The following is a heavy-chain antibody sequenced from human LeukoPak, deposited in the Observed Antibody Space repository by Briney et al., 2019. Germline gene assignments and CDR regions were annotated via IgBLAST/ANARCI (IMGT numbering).Heavy chain of an antibody. CDR1: GYTFTSYA. CDR2: INTNTGNP. Sequence: ASVKVSCTASGYTFTSYAMNWVRQAPGQGLEWMGWINTNTGNPTYAQGFTGRFVFSLDTSVSTAYLQISNLKTEDTAVYYCARHDNDDDFDYWGQGTLVTVSS. J-gene: IGHJ4*02. V-gene: IGHV7-4-1*02. CDR3: ARHDNDDDFDY. D-gene: IGHD3-16*01.